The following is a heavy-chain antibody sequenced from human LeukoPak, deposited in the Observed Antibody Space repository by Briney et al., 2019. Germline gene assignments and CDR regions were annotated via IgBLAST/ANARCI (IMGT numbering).Heavy chain of an antibody. CDR2: IYYSGST. J-gene: IGHJ5*02. V-gene: IGHV4-39*07. D-gene: IGHD5-18*01. CDR3: ASRGYSYGSLSS. Sequence: SETLSLTCTVSGGSISSSSYYWGWIRQPPGKGLEWIGSIYYSGSTNYNPSLRSRVTISLDTSKNQFSLKLSSVTAADTAVYYCASRGYSYGSLSSWGQGTLVTVSS. CDR1: GGSISSSSYY.